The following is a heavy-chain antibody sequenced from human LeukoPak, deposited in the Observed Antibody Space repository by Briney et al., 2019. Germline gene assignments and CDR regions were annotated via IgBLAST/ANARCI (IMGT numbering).Heavy chain of an antibody. J-gene: IGHJ4*02. V-gene: IGHV3-23*01. CDR3: AKDLSPTYSGSLD. D-gene: IGHD1-26*01. Sequence: GGSLSLSCAASGFTFSSYAMSWVRQAPGKGLEGVSAICGSGGSTYYADSGKGRFTISRDNSKNTLYLQMNSLRAEDTAVYYCAKDLSPTYSGSLDWGQGTLVTVSS. CDR1: GFTFSSYA. CDR2: ICGSGGST.